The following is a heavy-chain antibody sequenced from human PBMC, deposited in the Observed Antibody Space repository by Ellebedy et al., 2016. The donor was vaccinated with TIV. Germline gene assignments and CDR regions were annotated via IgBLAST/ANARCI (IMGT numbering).Heavy chain of an antibody. CDR3: ARAWRDGYNFPLGDY. J-gene: IGHJ4*02. V-gene: IGHV1-18*01. Sequence: AASVKVSCKASGYTFTSYGISWARQAPGQGLEWMGWISAYNGNTNYAQKLQGRVTMTTDTSTSTAYMELRSLRSDDPAVYYCARAWRDGYNFPLGDYWGQGTLVTVSS. D-gene: IGHD5-24*01. CDR2: ISAYNGNT. CDR1: GYTFTSYG.